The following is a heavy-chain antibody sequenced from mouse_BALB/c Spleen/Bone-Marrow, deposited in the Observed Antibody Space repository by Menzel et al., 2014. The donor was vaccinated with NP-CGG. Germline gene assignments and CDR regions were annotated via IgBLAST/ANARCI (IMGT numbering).Heavy chain of an antibody. J-gene: IGHJ2*01. CDR2: ISSGSSTI. CDR1: GFTFSSFG. V-gene: IGHV5-17*02. CDR3: ARSGSSSGYFDY. Sequence: EVKLMESGGGLVQPGGSRKLSCAASGFTFSSFGMHWVRQAPEKGLEWVAYISSGSSTIYYADTVMGRFTISRDNPKNTLFLQMTSLRSEDTAMYYCARSGSSSGYFDYWGRGTTLTVSS. D-gene: IGHD1-1*01.